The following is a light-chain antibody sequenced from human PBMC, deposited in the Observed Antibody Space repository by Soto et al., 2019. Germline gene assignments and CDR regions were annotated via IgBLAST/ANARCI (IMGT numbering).Light chain of an antibody. J-gene: IGKJ4*01. CDR1: QSISSY. Sequence: DIQMPQSPSSLSASVGDRVTITCRASQSISSYLNWYQQKPGKAPNLLIYAASTLQSGVPSRFSVSGSGTDFTLTIRSLQPEDFATYYCQQSYTTPLTFGGGTKVEIK. CDR2: AAS. CDR3: QQSYTTPLT. V-gene: IGKV1-39*01.